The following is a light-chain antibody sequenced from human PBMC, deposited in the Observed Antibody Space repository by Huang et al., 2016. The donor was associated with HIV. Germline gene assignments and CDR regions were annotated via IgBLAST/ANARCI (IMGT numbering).Light chain of an antibody. CDR2: DAT. CDR1: QSVSSY. Sequence: EIVLTQSPATLSLSPGKRATLSCRASQSVSSYLAWYQHKPGQAPRLLIYDATNMATGIPARFSGSGSGTDFTLTISSLEPDDFAVYYCQQRSNWLFTFGPGTKVDIK. J-gene: IGKJ3*01. V-gene: IGKV3-11*01. CDR3: QQRSNWLFT.